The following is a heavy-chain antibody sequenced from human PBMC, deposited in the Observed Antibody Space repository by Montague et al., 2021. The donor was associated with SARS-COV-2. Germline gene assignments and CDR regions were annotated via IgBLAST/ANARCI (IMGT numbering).Heavy chain of an antibody. D-gene: IGHD4-17*01. CDR3: ARGGADFGDYGWLDP. J-gene: IGHJ5*02. Sequence: TLSLTCSFYLRSISRGSYPWSWIPQPPRPGLEWIGYIFPGGSTYYNASLQSRVTISIDNSKNQLSLRLTSITAADTAVYFCARGGADFGDYGWLDPWGQGILVTVS. CDR1: LRSISRGSYP. V-gene: IGHV4-30-2*01. CDR2: IFPGGST.